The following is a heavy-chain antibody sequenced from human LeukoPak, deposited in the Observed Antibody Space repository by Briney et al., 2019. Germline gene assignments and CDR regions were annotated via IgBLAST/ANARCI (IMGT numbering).Heavy chain of an antibody. CDR1: GFSFSSFG. CDR3: AKDRTMAADGTYFDY. J-gene: IGHJ4*02. Sequence: GGSLRLSCAASGFSFSSFGMHWVRQAPGKGLEWISFIRYDGSNKYYTDSVKGRFTISRDNSQNTLYLQMNSLRTEDTALYFCAKDRTMAADGTYFDYWGQGTLVTVSS. V-gene: IGHV3-30*02. D-gene: IGHD6-13*01. CDR2: IRYDGSNK.